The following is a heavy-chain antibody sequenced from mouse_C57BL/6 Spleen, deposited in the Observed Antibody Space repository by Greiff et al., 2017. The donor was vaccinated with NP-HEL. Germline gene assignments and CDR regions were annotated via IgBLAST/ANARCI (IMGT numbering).Heavy chain of an antibody. CDR1: GYTFTDYN. V-gene: IGHV1-18*01. D-gene: IGHD5-1*01. CDR2: INPYNGGT. Sequence: VHVKQSGPELVKPGASVKIPCKASGYTFTDYNMDWVKQSPGKSLEWIGAINPYNGGTIYNQKFKGKATLTVDQSTSTAYMELRSLTSEDTAVYDCARVPGPWYFDVWGTGTTVTVSS. CDR3: ARVPGPWYFDV. J-gene: IGHJ1*03.